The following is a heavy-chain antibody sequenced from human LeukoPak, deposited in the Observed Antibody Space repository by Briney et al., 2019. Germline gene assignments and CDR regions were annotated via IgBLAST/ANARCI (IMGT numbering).Heavy chain of an antibody. D-gene: IGHD3-3*01. CDR3: ARERVLPITIFGEVQTQMRDAFDI. J-gene: IGHJ3*02. CDR1: GGSFSGYY. V-gene: IGHV4-34*01. CDR2: INHSGST. Sequence: PSETLSLTCAVYGGSFSGYYWSWIRQPPGKGLEWIGEINHSGSTNYNPSLKSRVTISVDTSKNQFSLKLSSVTAADTAVYYCARERVLPITIFGEVQTQMRDAFDIWGQGTMVTVSS.